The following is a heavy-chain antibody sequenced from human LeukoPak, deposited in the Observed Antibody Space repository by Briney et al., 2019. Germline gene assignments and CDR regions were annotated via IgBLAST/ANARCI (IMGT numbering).Heavy chain of an antibody. CDR1: GGSITSGGYS. J-gene: IGHJ3*02. V-gene: IGHV4-30-2*01. Sequence: SETLSLTCAVSGGSITSGGYSWSWIRHPPGNCLEWIRYIYHSGSTCYNPSLKSRVTISVDRSQNQFSLKLSSVTAADTAVYFCAGGYLGQVTPVTVGAFDIWGQGTMVTVA. CDR3: AGGYLGQVTPVTVGAFDI. D-gene: IGHD4-17*01. CDR2: IYHSGST.